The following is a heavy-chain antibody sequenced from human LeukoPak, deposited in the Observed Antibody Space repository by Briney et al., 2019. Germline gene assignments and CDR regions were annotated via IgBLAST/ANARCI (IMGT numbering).Heavy chain of an antibody. CDR3: ARVPQLVRTFYYYYRDV. J-gene: IGHJ6*03. CDR1: GFTFSSYG. CDR2: IWYDGSNK. Sequence: GGSLRLSCAASGFTFSSYGMHWVRQAPGKGLEWVAVIWYDGSNKYYADSVKGRFTISRDNSKNTLYLQMNSLRAEDTAVYYCARVPQLVRTFYYYYRDVWGKGTTVTVSS. D-gene: IGHD6-13*01. V-gene: IGHV3-33*01.